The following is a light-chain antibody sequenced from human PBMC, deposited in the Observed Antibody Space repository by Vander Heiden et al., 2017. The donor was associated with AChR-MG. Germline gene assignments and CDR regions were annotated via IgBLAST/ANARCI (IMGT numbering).Light chain of an antibody. CDR1: QSISSS. CDR3: QQNYRTPHL. CDR2: AAS. Sequence: DIQMTQSPSSLSASVGDRVTITCRASQSISSSLSWYQQKPGEAPNLLIYAASSLRSGVPSRFSGSGSGTDFTLTISSLQPEDFATYYCQQNYRTPHLFGQGTKLEI. J-gene: IGKJ2*01. V-gene: IGKV1-39*01.